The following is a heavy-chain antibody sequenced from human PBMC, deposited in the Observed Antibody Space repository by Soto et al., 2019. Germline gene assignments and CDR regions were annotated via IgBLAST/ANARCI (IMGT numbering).Heavy chain of an antibody. Sequence: SETLSLTCTVSGGSVSSGSYYWSWIRQPPGKGLEWIGYIYYSGSTNYNPSLKRRVTISVDTSKNQFSLKLSSVTAADTAVYYCARFPVTNNWNSFDYWGQETLVTVSS. CDR3: ARFPVTNNWNSFDY. D-gene: IGHD1-20*01. J-gene: IGHJ4*02. CDR1: GGSVSSGSYY. V-gene: IGHV4-61*01. CDR2: IYYSGST.